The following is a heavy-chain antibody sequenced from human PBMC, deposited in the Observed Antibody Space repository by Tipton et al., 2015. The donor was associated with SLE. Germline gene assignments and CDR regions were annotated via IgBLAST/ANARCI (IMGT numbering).Heavy chain of an antibody. CDR3: ARGEGDHFGMDV. CDR1: GGSISSGSYY. Sequence: TLSLTCTVSGGSISSGSYYWSWIRQPAGKGLEWIGYIYTSGSTKYNPSLKSRVTISVDTSKNQFSLRLSSVTAADTAVYYCARGEGDHFGMDVWGQGTTVTVSS. J-gene: IGHJ6*02. V-gene: IGHV4-61*09. D-gene: IGHD3-16*01. CDR2: IYTSGST.